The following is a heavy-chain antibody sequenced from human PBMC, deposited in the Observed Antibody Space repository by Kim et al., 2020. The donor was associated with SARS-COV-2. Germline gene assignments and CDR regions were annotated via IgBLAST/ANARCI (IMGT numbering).Heavy chain of an antibody. Sequence: GGSLRLSCTASGFTFGDYAMSWVRQAPGKGLEWVGFIRSKAYGGTTEYAASVKGRFTISRDDSKSIAYLQMNSLKTEDTAVYYCTRGVVRGVIYYYHGMDVWGQGTTVTVSS. CDR1: GFTFGDYA. J-gene: IGHJ6*02. V-gene: IGHV3-49*04. CDR2: IRSKAYGGTT. D-gene: IGHD3-10*01. CDR3: TRGVVRGVIYYYHGMDV.